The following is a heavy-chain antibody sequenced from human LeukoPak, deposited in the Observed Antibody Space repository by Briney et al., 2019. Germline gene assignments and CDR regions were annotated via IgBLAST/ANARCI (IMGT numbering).Heavy chain of an antibody. J-gene: IGHJ4*02. Sequence: GGSLRLSCAASGFTFDDYAMHWVRQVPGKGLEWVSLISWDGGSTYYADSVKGRFTISRDNSKNSLYLQMNSLRTEDTALYYCAKDIRHRGVATISLSFDYWGQGTLVTVSS. D-gene: IGHD5-24*01. CDR2: ISWDGGST. CDR1: GFTFDDYA. V-gene: IGHV3-43*01. CDR3: AKDIRHRGVATISLSFDY.